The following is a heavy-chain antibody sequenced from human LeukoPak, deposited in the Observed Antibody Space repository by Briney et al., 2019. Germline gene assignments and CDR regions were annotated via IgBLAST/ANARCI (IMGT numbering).Heavy chain of an antibody. J-gene: IGHJ4*02. CDR3: ARDSYYYDSSGSYNH. V-gene: IGHV1-18*01. Sequence: ASVKVSCKAPGYTFTSYGISWVRQAPGQGLEWMGWISAYNGNTNYAQKLQGRVTMTTDTSTSTAYMELRSLRSDDTAVYYCARDSYYYDSSGSYNHWGQGTLVTVSS. CDR1: GYTFTSYG. CDR2: ISAYNGNT. D-gene: IGHD3-22*01.